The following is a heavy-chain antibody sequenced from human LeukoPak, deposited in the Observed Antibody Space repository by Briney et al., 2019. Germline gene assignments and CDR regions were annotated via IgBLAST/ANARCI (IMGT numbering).Heavy chain of an antibody. Sequence: SQTLSLTCFVSGASISSESYYWSWIRQSAGKGLEWIGRVSPSGSTTYNPSLKSRVTISMDTSKNQVSLKLTSVTAADTAMYYCARDKVSRGPENWFDPWGQGTLVTVSS. CDR2: VSPSGST. CDR1: GASISSESYY. V-gene: IGHV4-61*02. CDR3: ARDKVSRGPENWFDP. D-gene: IGHD3-10*01. J-gene: IGHJ5*02.